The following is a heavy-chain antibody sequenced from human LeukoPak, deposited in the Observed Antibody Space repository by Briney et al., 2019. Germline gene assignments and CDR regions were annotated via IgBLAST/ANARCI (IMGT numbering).Heavy chain of an antibody. CDR2: IYYSGST. J-gene: IGHJ3*02. D-gene: IGHD3-3*01. Sequence: SGTLSLTCTVSGGSISSSSYYWGWIRQPPGKGLEWIGSIYYSGSTYYNPSLKSRVTISVDTSKNQFSLKLSSVTAADTAVYYCARAYYDFWSGYEGAFDIWGQGTMVTVSS. V-gene: IGHV4-39*01. CDR3: ARAYYDFWSGYEGAFDI. CDR1: GGSISSSSYY.